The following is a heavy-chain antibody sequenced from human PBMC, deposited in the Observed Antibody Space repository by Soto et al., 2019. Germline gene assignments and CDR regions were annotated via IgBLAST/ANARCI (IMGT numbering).Heavy chain of an antibody. CDR3: AKEPATMVHRYGMDV. CDR2: ISGSGGST. D-gene: IGHD3-10*01. J-gene: IGHJ6*02. Sequence: GGSLRLSCAASGFTFSSYAMSWVRQAPGKGLEWVSAISGSGGSTYYADSVKGRFTISRDNAKNTLYLQMNSLRAEETAVYYCAKEPATMVHRYGMDVWGQGTTVTVSS. V-gene: IGHV3-23*01. CDR1: GFTFSSYA.